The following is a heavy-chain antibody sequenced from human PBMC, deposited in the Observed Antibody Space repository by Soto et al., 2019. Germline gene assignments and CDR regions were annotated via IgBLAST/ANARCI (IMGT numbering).Heavy chain of an antibody. J-gene: IGHJ5*02. CDR2: INPSGGST. D-gene: IGHD1-26*01. Sequence: SVKVSCKASGYTFTSYYMHWVRQTPGQGLEWMGIINPSGGSTSYAQKLQGRVTMTTDTSTSTAYMELRSLRSDDTAVYYCARVVGALGHWFDPWGQGTLVTVSS. CDR1: GYTFTSYY. V-gene: IGHV1-46*01. CDR3: ARVVGALGHWFDP.